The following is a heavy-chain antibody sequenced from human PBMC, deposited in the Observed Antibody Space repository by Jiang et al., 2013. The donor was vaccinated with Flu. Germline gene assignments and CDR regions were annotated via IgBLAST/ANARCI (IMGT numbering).Heavy chain of an antibody. CDR1: GDSVSSNSAA. V-gene: IGHV6-1*01. CDR2: TYYRSKWYN. Sequence: SQTLSLTCAISGDSVSSNSAAWNWIRQSPSRGLEWLGRTYYRSKWYNDYAVSVKSRITINPDTSKNQFSLQLNSVTPEDTAVYYCARIYCTNGVCPNWFDPWGQGTLVTVSS. CDR3: ARIYCTNGVCPNWFDP. J-gene: IGHJ5*02. D-gene: IGHD2-8*01.